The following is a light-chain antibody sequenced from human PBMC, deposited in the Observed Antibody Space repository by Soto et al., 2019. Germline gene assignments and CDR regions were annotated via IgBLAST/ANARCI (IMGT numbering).Light chain of an antibody. CDR3: QQYNNWPRT. CDR1: QSVSSD. Sequence: EIVMTQSPATLSVSPGERATLSCRASQSVSSDLAWYHQKPGKAPRLLIYDASTGATGIPARFSGSGSGTEFTITINSLQSEDFAVYYCQQYNNWPRTFGQGTKVEIK. CDR2: DAS. V-gene: IGKV3-15*01. J-gene: IGKJ1*01.